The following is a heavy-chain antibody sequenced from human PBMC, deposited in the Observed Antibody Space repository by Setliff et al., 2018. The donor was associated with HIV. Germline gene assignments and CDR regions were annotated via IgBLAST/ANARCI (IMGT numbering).Heavy chain of an antibody. CDR1: GFTFSSYW. CDR2: INSGGTNT. D-gene: IGHD6-19*01. Sequence: GGSLRLSCAASGFTFSSYWMHWVRQAPGKGLVWVSRINSGGTNTTYADSVKGRFTISRDNAKNTLYLQMNTLRAEDTAVYYCATDQQWLAQGWGGPHYWGQGTLVTVSS. V-gene: IGHV3-74*01. J-gene: IGHJ4*02. CDR3: ATDQQWLAQGWGGPHY.